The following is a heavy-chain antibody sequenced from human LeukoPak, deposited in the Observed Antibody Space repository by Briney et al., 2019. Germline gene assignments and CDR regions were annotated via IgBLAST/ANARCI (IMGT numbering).Heavy chain of an antibody. D-gene: IGHD6-13*01. J-gene: IGHJ4*02. CDR3: ATLYAGIAGVDY. V-gene: IGHV1-24*01. CDR1: GYTLTELS. CDR2: FDPEDGET. Sequence: ASVKVSCKVSGYTLTELSMHWVRQAPGKGLEWMGGFDPEDGETIYAQKFQGRVTMTEDTSTDTAYMELSSLRSEDTAVYYCATLYAGIAGVDYWGQGTLVTVSS.